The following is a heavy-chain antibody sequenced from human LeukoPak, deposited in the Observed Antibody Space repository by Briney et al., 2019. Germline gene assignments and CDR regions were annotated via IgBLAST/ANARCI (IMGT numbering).Heavy chain of an antibody. CDR2: IIPILDMA. CDR1: GGAFSSYG. J-gene: IGHJ1*01. V-gene: IGHV1-69*04. D-gene: IGHD1-26*01. Sequence: EASVKVSCKASGGAFSSYGITWVRQAPGQGPEWMGRIIPILDMADYAQNFRGRVTITADKSTRTAYMEMSSLRFEDTAVYYCASTSGSSECFQHWGQGTLVTVSS. CDR3: ASTSGSSECFQH.